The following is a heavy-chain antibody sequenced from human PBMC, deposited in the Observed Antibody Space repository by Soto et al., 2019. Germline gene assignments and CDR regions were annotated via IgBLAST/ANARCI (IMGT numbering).Heavy chain of an antibody. CDR3: ARLLSSSFDY. V-gene: IGHV4-39*01. CDR2: IYYSGST. CDR1: GGSISSSSYY. J-gene: IGHJ4*02. D-gene: IGHD6-13*01. Sequence: SETLSLTCTVSGGSISSSSYYWGWIRQPPGKGLEWIGSIYYSGSTYYNPSLKSRVTISVDPSKNQFSRKLSSVTAADTAVYYCARLLSSSFDYWGQGTLVTVSS.